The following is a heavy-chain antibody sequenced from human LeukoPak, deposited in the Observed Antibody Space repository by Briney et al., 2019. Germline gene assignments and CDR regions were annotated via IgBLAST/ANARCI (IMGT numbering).Heavy chain of an antibody. J-gene: IGHJ6*03. CDR3: ARVTRYCSSSSCYSYSYYYYMDV. D-gene: IGHD2-2*01. CDR2: IYTSGST. CDR1: GGSISSGSYY. Sequence: SETLSLTCTVSGGSISSGSYYRSWIRQPAGKGLEWIGRIYTSGSTNYNPSLKSRVTISVDTSKNQFSLKLSSVTAADTAVYSCARVTRYCSSSSCYSYSYYYYMDVWGKGTTVTVSS. V-gene: IGHV4-61*02.